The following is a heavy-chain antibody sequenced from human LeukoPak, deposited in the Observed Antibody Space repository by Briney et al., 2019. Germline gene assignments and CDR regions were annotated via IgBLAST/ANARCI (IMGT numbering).Heavy chain of an antibody. CDR1: GFTFSSFG. CDR2: IRYNGSKK. CDR3: AKDTTGGYDEYYYYYLDV. J-gene: IGHJ6*03. V-gene: IGHV3-30*02. D-gene: IGHD5-12*01. Sequence: GGSLRLSCAASGFTFSSFGMHWVRQAPGKGLEWVAFIRYNGSKKYYADSVKGRFTFSRDNSKNTLYLQMNSLRAEDTAVYYCAKDTTGGYDEYYYYYLDVWGKGTTVTASS.